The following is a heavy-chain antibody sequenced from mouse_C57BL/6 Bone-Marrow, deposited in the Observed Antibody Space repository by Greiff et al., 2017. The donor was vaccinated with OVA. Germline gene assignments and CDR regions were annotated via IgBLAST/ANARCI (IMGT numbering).Heavy chain of an antibody. V-gene: IGHV1-19*01. CDR1: GYTFTDYY. Sequence: EVQLQQSGPVLVKPGASVKMSCKASGYTFTDYYMNWVKQSHGKSLEWIGVINPYNGGTSYNQKLKGKATLTVDKSSSTAYMELNSLTSEDSAVYYCASRTTVVATDYWGQGTTLTVSS. CDR2: INPYNGGT. J-gene: IGHJ2*01. CDR3: ASRTTVVATDY. D-gene: IGHD1-1*01.